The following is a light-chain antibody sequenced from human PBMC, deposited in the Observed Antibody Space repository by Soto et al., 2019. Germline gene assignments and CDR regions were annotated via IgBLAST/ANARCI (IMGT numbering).Light chain of an antibody. Sequence: DIQMTQSPSSLSASVEDRVNITCRASQSISNHLNWYQQKPGKAPKLLIFAASSLQSGVPSRFSGSRSGPDFTLTISSLQTEDFATYYCQQSYSSTPTFGQGTKVDIK. CDR3: QQSYSSTPT. J-gene: IGKJ1*01. CDR1: QSISNH. CDR2: AAS. V-gene: IGKV1-39*01.